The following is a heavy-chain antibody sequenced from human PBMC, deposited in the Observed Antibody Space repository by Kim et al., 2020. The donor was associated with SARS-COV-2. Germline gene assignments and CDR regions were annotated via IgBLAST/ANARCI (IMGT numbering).Heavy chain of an antibody. CDR3: AGMVQGVGRYAMDV. V-gene: IGHV1-46*01. J-gene: IGHJ6*02. D-gene: IGHD3-10*01. Sequence: ASVKVSCKASGYTFTNYYMHWVRRAPGQGLEWMGIINPSGGSTSYAQKFQGRVTMTRDTSTSTVYMELSSLRSEDTAVYYCAGMVQGVGRYAMDVWGQGTTVTVSS. CDR1: GYTFTNYY. CDR2: INPSGGST.